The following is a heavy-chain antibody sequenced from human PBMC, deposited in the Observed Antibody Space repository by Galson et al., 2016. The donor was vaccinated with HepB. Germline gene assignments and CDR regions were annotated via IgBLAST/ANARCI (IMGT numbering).Heavy chain of an antibody. CDR2: IWYDGSHE. D-gene: IGHD2-8*02. V-gene: IGHV3-33*01. Sequence: LRLSCAASGFTFSTYGMHWVRQAPGKGLEWVALIWYDGSHEYFADSVKGRFTISRDNSKNTLYLQMNSLRAEDTAVYFCERAGGPCSGGVCYLQQLVFDYWGQGTLVTVSS. J-gene: IGHJ4*02. CDR3: ERAGGPCSGGVCYLQQLVFDY. CDR1: GFTFSTYG.